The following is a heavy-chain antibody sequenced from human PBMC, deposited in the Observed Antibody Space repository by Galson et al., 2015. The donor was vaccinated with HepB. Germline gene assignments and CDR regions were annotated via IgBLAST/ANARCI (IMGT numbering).Heavy chain of an antibody. J-gene: IGHJ6*02. CDR1: GFTFSSYG. CDR2: IWYDGSNK. V-gene: IGHV3-33*01. D-gene: IGHD2-15*01. Sequence: SLRLSCAASGFTFSSYGMHWVRQAPGKGLEWVAVIWYDGSNKYYADSVEGRFTISRDNSKNTLYLQMNSLRAEDTAVYYCATGSDCSGGSCYPYYYYGMDVWGQGTTVTVSS. CDR3: ATGSDCSGGSCYPYYYYGMDV.